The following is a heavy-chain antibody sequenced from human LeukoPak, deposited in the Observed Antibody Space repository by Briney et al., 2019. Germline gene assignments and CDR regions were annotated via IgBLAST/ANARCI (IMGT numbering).Heavy chain of an antibody. D-gene: IGHD3-10*01. Sequence: GGSLRLSCAASGFTFSNAWMSWVRQAPGKGLEWVGRIKSKTDGGTTDYAAPVKGRFTISRDDSKNTLYLQMNSLKTEDTAVYYCTTGSWFGELIPPWGQGTLVTVSS. CDR1: GFTFSNAW. CDR3: TTGSWFGELIPP. V-gene: IGHV3-15*01. J-gene: IGHJ5*02. CDR2: IKSKTDGGTT.